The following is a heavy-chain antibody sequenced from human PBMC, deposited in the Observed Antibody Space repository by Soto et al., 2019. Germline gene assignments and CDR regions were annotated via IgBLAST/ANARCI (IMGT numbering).Heavy chain of an antibody. CDR2: IYWYDDK. V-gene: IGHV2-5*01. J-gene: IGHJ4*02. CDR3: ARRPRYSNYVDY. D-gene: IGHD1-26*01. Sequence: QITLMESGPTLVKPTQTLSLTCTFSGFSLSTDGVGVGWIRQPPGKALEWLALIYWYDDKRYNPFLKTRLTIAKDTSETQVVPTMTNVDPADTATYYCARRPRYSNYVDYWGQGTMVTVSS. CDR1: GFSLSTDGVG.